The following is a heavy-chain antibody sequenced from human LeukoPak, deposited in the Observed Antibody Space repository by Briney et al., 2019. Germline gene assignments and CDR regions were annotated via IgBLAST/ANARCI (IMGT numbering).Heavy chain of an antibody. CDR3: ARVIVGATRGAFDI. CDR2: INHRGRN. J-gene: IGHJ3*02. V-gene: IGHV4-34*01. Sequence: PSETLSLTCAVYGGAFSDYYWTWLRQPPGRGLEWIGEINHRGRNNYSPSLTSRLTISVDTSKNQFSLKLSSVTAADTAVYYCARVIVGATRGAFDIWGQGIMVTVSS. D-gene: IGHD1-26*01. CDR1: GGAFSDYY.